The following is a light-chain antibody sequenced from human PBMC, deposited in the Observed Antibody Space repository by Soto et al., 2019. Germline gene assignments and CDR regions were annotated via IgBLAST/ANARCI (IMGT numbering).Light chain of an antibody. CDR2: EVT. Sequence: QSALTQPPSASGSPGQSVTISCTGTSGDVGGYNYVSWYQQHPGKAPKLMIYEVTQRPSGVPDRFSGSKSGNTASLTVSGLQAEDEADYYCSSYAGSNNLLFGGGNKLTVL. V-gene: IGLV2-8*01. J-gene: IGLJ3*02. CDR3: SSYAGSNNLL. CDR1: SGDVGGYNY.